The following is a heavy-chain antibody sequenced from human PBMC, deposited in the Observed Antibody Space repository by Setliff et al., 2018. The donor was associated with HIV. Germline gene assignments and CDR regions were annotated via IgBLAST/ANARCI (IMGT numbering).Heavy chain of an antibody. CDR1: GYTFSSYG. Sequence: GASVKVSCKASGYTFSSYGISWVRQAPGQGLEWMGIINPSGGSATYAQKFQGRVTMTRDTSTSTVYMELSSLRSDDTAVYYCAREGGREYDFWSGYYRPYYYYMDVWGKGTTVTVSS. V-gene: IGHV1-46*01. J-gene: IGHJ6*03. D-gene: IGHD3-3*01. CDR3: AREGGREYDFWSGYYRPYYYYMDV. CDR2: INPSGGSA.